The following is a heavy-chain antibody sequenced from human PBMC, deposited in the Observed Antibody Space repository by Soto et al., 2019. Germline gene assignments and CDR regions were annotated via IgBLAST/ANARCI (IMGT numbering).Heavy chain of an antibody. Sequence: QVQLVESGGGVVQPGRSLRLSCAASGFTFSSDGMHWVRQASGKGLEWVAVISSDGSNKYYADSVKGRFTISRENSKNSLEVQKNSLSAEDTGGYYCTKDCGGGVSSSWYGLLFDHWGQGTLVTVSS. CDR2: ISSDGSNK. V-gene: IGHV3-30*18. D-gene: IGHD6-13*01. CDR3: TKDCGGGVSSSWYGLLFDH. J-gene: IGHJ4*02. CDR1: GFTFSSDG.